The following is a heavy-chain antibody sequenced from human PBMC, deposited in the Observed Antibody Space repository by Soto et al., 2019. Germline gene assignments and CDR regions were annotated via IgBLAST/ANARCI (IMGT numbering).Heavy chain of an antibody. V-gene: IGHV1-69*06. CDR3: AINPYYYDRSGYTPNWFDP. D-gene: IGHD3-22*01. Sequence: QVQLVQSGAEVKKPGSSVKVSCKASGGTFSSYAISWVRQAPGQGLEWMGGIIPIFGTENYAQKYQGRVTITADKTTSTASMDLDSLRSKDLALYYSAINPYYYDRSGYTPNWFDPWGQGTLVTVSS. CDR1: GGTFSSYA. CDR2: IIPIFGTE. J-gene: IGHJ5*02.